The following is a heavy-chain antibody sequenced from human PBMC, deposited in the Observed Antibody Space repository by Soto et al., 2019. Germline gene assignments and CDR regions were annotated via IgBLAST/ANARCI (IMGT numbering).Heavy chain of an antibody. CDR3: AREWVRAFINYCDFWSGYYCYYGMDV. J-gene: IGHJ6*02. CDR1: GYTFTSYG. V-gene: IGHV1-18*01. Sequence: ASVKVSCKASGYTFTSYGISWVRQAPGQGLEWMGWISAYNGNTNYAQKLQGRVTMTTDTSTSTAYMELRSLRSDDTAVYYCAREWVRAFINYCDFWSGYYCYYGMDVWGQGTTVTVSS. CDR2: ISAYNGNT. D-gene: IGHD3-3*01.